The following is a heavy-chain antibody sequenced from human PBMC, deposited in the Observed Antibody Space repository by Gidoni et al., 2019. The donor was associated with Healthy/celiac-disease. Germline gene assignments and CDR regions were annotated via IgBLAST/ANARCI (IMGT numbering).Heavy chain of an antibody. CDR2: ISGSGGST. V-gene: IGHV3-23*01. CDR3: AKELGPAIFGVVIPGGYYYYGMDV. CDR1: GFTFSSYA. D-gene: IGHD3-3*01. J-gene: IGHJ6*02. Sequence: EVQLLESGGGLVQPGGSLRLSCAASGFTFSSYAISWVRQAPGQGLEWVSAISGSGGSTYYADSVKGRFTISRDNSKNTLYLQMNSLRAEDTAVYYCAKELGPAIFGVVIPGGYYYYGMDVWGQGTTVTVSS.